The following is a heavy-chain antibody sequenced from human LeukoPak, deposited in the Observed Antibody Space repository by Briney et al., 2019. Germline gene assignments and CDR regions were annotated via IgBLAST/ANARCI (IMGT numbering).Heavy chain of an antibody. J-gene: IGHJ4*02. CDR2: ISGSDGKT. CDR3: ASILVAGRWYYDY. D-gene: IGHD6-19*01. V-gene: IGHV3-23*01. Sequence: GGSLRLSCAASGFTFSNYAMSWVRQAPGKGLEWVSAISGSDGKTYYADSVKGRFAISRDNSKNTLYLQMNSLRVEDTAVYFCASILVAGRWYYDYWGQGTLVTVSS. CDR1: GFTFSNYA.